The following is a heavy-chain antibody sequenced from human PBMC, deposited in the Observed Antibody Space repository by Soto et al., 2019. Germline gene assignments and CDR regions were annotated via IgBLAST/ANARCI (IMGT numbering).Heavy chain of an antibody. CDR2: IKQDGIEK. J-gene: IGHJ4*02. V-gene: IGHV3-7*01. CDR1: GFTFSNYW. D-gene: IGHD2-21*01. CDR3: ARETSADSF. Sequence: EVQLVESGGGLVQPGGSLRLSCAASGFTFSNYWMVWVRQAPEKGPEWVATIKQDGIEKYYVDSVKGRFTISRDNTKNSLYLQMNSLRAEDTALYYCARETSADSFWGQGTLVTVSS.